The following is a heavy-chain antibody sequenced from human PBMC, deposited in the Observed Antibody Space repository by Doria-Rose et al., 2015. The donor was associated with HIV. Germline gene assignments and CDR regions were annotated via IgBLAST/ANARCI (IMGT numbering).Heavy chain of an antibody. Sequence: QITLKESGPVLVIPTETLTLTCTVSGVSLSSPGMGVSWIRHPPGKALEWLANIFSDNERSYKTSLKSRLTISRGTSKSQVVLTMTDMDPVDTATYYCARIKSSRWYHKYYFDFWGQGTLVIVSA. CDR2: IFSDNER. V-gene: IGHV2-26*01. CDR3: ARIKSSRWYHKYYFDF. J-gene: IGHJ4*02. D-gene: IGHD6-13*01. CDR1: GVSLSSPGMG.